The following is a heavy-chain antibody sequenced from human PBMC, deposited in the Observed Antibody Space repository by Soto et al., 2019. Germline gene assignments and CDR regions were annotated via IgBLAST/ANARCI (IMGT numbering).Heavy chain of an antibody. CDR2: IDWDDDK. J-gene: IGHJ4*02. D-gene: IGHD3-10*01. CDR3: ARGVGDLLWKARPYYFDY. CDR1: GFSLSTSGMC. V-gene: IGHV2-70*01. Sequence: SGPTLANPTQTLTLTCTFSGFSLSTSGMCVSWIRQPPGKALEWLALIDWDDDKYYSTSLKTRLTISKDTSKNQVVLTMTNMDPVDTATYYCARGVGDLLWKARPYYFDYWGQGTLVTVSS.